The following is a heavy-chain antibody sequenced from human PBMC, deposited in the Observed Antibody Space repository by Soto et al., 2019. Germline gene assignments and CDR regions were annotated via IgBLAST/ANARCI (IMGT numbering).Heavy chain of an antibody. V-gene: IGHV4-34*01. CDR3: ARAEQLWFHYFDY. Sequence: KAWETLSLTCAVYGGSFSGYYWSWIRQPPGKGLEWIGEINHSGSTNYNPSLKSRVTISVDTSKNQFSLKLSSVTAADTAVYYCARAEQLWFHYFDYWGQGTLVTVSS. J-gene: IGHJ4*02. CDR1: GGSFSGYY. CDR2: INHSGST. D-gene: IGHD5-18*01.